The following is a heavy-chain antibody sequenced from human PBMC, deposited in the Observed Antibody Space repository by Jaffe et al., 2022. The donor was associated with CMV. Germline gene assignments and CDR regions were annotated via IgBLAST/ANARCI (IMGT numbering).Heavy chain of an antibody. V-gene: IGHV1-2*04. CDR2: INPNSGGT. Sequence: QVQLVQSGAEVKKPGASVKVSCKASGYTFTGYYMHWVRQAPGQGLEWMGWINPNSGGTNYAQKFQGWVTMTRDTSISTAYMELSRLRSDDTAVYYCARRGFTRGPTGHYYYYYMDVWGKGTTVTVSS. CDR1: GYTFTGYY. D-gene: IGHD4-17*01. J-gene: IGHJ6*03. CDR3: ARRGFTRGPTGHYYYYYMDV.